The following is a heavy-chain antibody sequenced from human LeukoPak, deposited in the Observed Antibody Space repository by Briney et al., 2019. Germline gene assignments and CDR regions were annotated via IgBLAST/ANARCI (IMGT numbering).Heavy chain of an antibody. V-gene: IGHV4-39*07. Sequence: SETLSLTCTVSSGSIRSSSYYWSWIRQPPGKGLEWIGEINHSGSTNYNPSLKSRVTISVDTSKNQFSLKLSSVTAADTAVYYCARDGTESGIDYWGQGTLVTVSS. CDR3: ARDGTESGIDY. CDR1: SGSIRSSSYY. CDR2: INHSGST. D-gene: IGHD6-13*01. J-gene: IGHJ4*02.